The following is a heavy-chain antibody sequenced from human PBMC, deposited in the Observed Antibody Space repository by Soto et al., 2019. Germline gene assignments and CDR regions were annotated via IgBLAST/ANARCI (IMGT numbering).Heavy chain of an antibody. V-gene: IGHV1-2*04. CDR3: ARESNYGSGSYDKNYGMDV. D-gene: IGHD3-10*01. Sequence: ASVKVSCKVSGYTFTGYYMHWVRQAPGQGLEWMGWINPNSGGTNYAQKFQGWVTMTRDTSISTAYMELSRLRSDDTAVYYCARESNYGSGSYDKNYGMDVWGQGTTGTVS. J-gene: IGHJ6*02. CDR1: GYTFTGYY. CDR2: INPNSGGT.